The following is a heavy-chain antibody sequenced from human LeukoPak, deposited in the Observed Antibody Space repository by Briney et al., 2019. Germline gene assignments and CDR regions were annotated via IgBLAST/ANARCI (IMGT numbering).Heavy chain of an antibody. CDR3: ARANTAAGTGFDY. J-gene: IGHJ4*02. D-gene: IGHD6-13*01. CDR2: INPNSGGT. CDR1: GYTFTGYY. Sequence: ASVKVSCKASGYTFTGYYMHWVRQAPGQGLEWMGWINPNSGGTNYAQKFQGRVTMTRNTSISTAYMELSSLRSEDTAVYYCARANTAAGTGFDYWGQGTLVTVSS. V-gene: IGHV1-2*02.